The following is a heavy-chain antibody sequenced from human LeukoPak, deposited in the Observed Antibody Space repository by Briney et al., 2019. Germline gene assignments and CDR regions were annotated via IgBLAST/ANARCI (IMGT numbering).Heavy chain of an antibody. CDR3: AKSIGGATRFPVFDY. J-gene: IGHJ4*02. Sequence: GMSLRLSCAASGLXFSNDGIHWVRQAPDRGLEWLAVISYDGSTEYYADPVKGRFTISRDNSKNTLYLQMNRLRAEDTAVYYCAKSIGGATRFPVFDYWGQGTLVTVSS. V-gene: IGHV3-30*18. CDR2: ISYDGSTE. D-gene: IGHD1-26*01. CDR1: GLXFSNDG.